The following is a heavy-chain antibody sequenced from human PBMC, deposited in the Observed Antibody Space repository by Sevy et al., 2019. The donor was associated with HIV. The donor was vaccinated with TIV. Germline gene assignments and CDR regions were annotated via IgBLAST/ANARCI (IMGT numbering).Heavy chain of an antibody. CDR3: ARAPPVVVVPGAPSWFDP. J-gene: IGHJ5*02. CDR1: GGSFSGYY. V-gene: IGHV4-34*01. D-gene: IGHD2-2*01. CDR2: INHSGST. Sequence: SETLSLTCAVYGGSFSGYYWNWIRQTQGKGLEWIGEINHSGSTNYNPSLKSRVTISVDTSKNQFSLRLNSVTAADTAVYYCARAPPVVVVPGAPSWFDPWGQGTLVTVSS.